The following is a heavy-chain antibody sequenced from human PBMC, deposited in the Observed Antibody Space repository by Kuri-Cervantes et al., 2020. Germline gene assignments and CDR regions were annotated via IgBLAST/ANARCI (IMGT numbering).Heavy chain of an antibody. J-gene: IGHJ4*02. Sequence: GGSLRLSCAASGFTFSSYAMSWVRQAPGKGLEWVSAISGSGGSTYYADSVKGRFTISRDNSKNTLYMQMNSLRAEDTAVYYCAKWPFYDSSGYYYFDYWGQGTLVTVSS. CDR3: AKWPFYDSSGYYYFDY. V-gene: IGHV3-23*01. D-gene: IGHD3-22*01. CDR2: ISGSGGST. CDR1: GFTFSSYA.